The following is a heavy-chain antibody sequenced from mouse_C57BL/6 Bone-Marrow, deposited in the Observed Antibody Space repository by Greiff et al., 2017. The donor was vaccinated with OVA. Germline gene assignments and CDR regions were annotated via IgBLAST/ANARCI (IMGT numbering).Heavy chain of an antibody. CDR2: ISSGGSYT. Sequence: EVKLMESGGDLVKPGGSLKLSCAASGFTFSSYGMSWVRQTPDKRLEWVATISSGGSYTYYPDSVKGRFTISRDNAKNALYLQMSSLNSEDTALYYCARQIYYYGSSPCWYFDVWGTGTTVTVSS. D-gene: IGHD1-1*01. CDR1: GFTFSSYG. V-gene: IGHV5-6*01. CDR3: ARQIYYYGSSPCWYFDV. J-gene: IGHJ1*03.